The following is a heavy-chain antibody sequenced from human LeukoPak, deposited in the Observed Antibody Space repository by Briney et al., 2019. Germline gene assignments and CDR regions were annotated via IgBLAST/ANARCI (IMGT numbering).Heavy chain of an antibody. CDR3: GKDPNGDYVGAFDM. J-gene: IGHJ3*02. Sequence: PGGSLRLSCAASGFTFTNYAMIWVRQAPGKGLEWVSAISGSGGSTYYADSVKGQFTISRDNSKNTLFLQVNSLRAEDTAVYYCGKDPNGDYVGAFDMWGQGTMVTVSP. CDR2: ISGSGGST. D-gene: IGHD4-17*01. CDR1: GFTFTNYA. V-gene: IGHV3-23*01.